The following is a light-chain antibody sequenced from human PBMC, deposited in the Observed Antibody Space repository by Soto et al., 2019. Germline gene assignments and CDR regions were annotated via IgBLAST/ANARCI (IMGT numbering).Light chain of an antibody. CDR2: GAS. Sequence: EIVLAQSPGTLSLSPGESATLSCRASQSVDNNYLAWYQQVPGQAPRMVIFGASRRATVIPDRFSGSGSGTDFTLTISRLEPEDFAVYYCQQYGRSPLTFGGGTKVEIK. V-gene: IGKV3-20*01. J-gene: IGKJ4*01. CDR3: QQYGRSPLT. CDR1: QSVDNNY.